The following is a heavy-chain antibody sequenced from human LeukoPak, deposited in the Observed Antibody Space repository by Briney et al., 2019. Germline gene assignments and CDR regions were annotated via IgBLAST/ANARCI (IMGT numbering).Heavy chain of an antibody. D-gene: IGHD5-18*01. CDR3: ARGRYSYGPVVDSEVDAFDI. V-gene: IGHV4-61*02. CDR2: IYTSGST. Sequence: SETLSLTCTVSGGSISSGSYYWSWIRQPAGKGLEWIGRIYTSGSTNYNPSLKSRVTISVDTSKNQFSLKLSSVTAADTAVYYCARGRYSYGPVVDSEVDAFDIWGQGTMVTVSS. J-gene: IGHJ3*02. CDR1: GGSISSGSYY.